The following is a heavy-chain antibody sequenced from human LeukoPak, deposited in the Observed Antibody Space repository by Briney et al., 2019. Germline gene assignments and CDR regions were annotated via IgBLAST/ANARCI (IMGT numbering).Heavy chain of an antibody. J-gene: IGHJ4*02. V-gene: IGHV3-21*01. CDR2: ISSSSSYI. CDR1: GFTFSSYA. Sequence: GGSLRLSCAASGFTFSSYAMSWVRQAPGKGLEWVSSISSSSSYIYYADSVKGRFTISRDNAKNSLYLQMNSLRAEDTAVYYCARGRSYGSGSYYTDATAPTPPPAFDYWGQGTLVTVSS. CDR3: ARGRSYGSGSYYTDATAPTPPPAFDY. D-gene: IGHD3-10*01.